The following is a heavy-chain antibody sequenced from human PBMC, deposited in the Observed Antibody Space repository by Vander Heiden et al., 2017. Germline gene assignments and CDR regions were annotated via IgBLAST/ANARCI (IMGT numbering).Heavy chain of an antibody. CDR2: IWYDGSNK. Sequence: QVQLVESGGGVVQPGRSLRLSCAASGFTFSSYGMHWVRQAPGKGLEWVAVIWYDGSNKYYADSVKGRFTISRDNSKNKLDLQMNSLRAEDTAVYYCARGLAGYCSGGSCYSIDYWGQGTLVTVSS. CDR1: GFTFSSYG. J-gene: IGHJ4*02. V-gene: IGHV3-33*01. D-gene: IGHD2-15*01. CDR3: ARGLAGYCSGGSCYSIDY.